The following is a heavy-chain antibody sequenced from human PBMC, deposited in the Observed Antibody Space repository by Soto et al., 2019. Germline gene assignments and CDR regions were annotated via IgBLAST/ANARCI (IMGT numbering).Heavy chain of an antibody. CDR3: ARHFSVDYFDY. CDR2: IYYGGSI. CDR1: GGSISSGY. J-gene: IGHJ4*02. V-gene: IGHV4-59*08. Sequence: SETLSLTCSVSGGSISSGYWTWIRQPPGKGLEWIGYIYYGGSINYNPSLKSRVIISVDTSKNQFSLKLSSVTAADTAVYYCARHFSVDYFDYWGQGALVTVSS.